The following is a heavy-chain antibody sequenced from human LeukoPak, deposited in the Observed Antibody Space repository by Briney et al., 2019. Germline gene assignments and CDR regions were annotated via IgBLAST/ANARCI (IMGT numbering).Heavy chain of an antibody. V-gene: IGHV1-46*01. D-gene: IGHD2-2*01. Sequence: GASVKVSCKASGYSFTSYYIHWVRQAPGQGLEWMGIINPSGGSTSYAQKFQGRVTMTRDTSTSTVYMELSSLRSEDTAVYYCASSLVPAGDFDYWGQGTLVTVSS. CDR3: ASSLVPAGDFDY. CDR2: INPSGGST. J-gene: IGHJ4*02. CDR1: GYSFTSYY.